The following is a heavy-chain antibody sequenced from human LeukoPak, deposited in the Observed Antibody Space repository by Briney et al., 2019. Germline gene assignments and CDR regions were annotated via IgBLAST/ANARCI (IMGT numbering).Heavy chain of an antibody. CDR2: ISSSSSYI. V-gene: IGHV3-21*04. D-gene: IGHD3-3*01. Sequence: PGGSLRLSCAASGFTFSSYSMTWVRQAPGKGLEWVSSISSSSSYIYYADSVKGRFTISRDNSKNTLYLQMNSLRAEDTAVYYCAKDLAIFGVPRRRTFDYWGQGTLVTVSS. CDR1: GFTFSSYS. J-gene: IGHJ4*02. CDR3: AKDLAIFGVPRRRTFDY.